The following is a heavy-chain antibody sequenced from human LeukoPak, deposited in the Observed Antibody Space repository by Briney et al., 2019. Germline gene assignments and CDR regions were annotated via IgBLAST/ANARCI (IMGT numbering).Heavy chain of an antibody. V-gene: IGHV1-2*02. CDR2: INPNSGGT. CDR1: GYTFTGYY. D-gene: IGHD4-17*01. Sequence: GASVKVSCKASGYTFTGYYMHWVRQAPGQGLEWMGWINPNSGGTNYAQKFQGRVTMTRDTSISTAYMELSRLRSDDTAVYYCARESLPTTVTTGGAFDIWGQGTMVTVPS. J-gene: IGHJ3*02. CDR3: ARESLPTTVTTGGAFDI.